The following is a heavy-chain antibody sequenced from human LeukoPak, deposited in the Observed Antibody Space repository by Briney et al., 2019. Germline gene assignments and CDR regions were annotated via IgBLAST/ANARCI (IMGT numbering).Heavy chain of an antibody. Sequence: GEALKISCKGSGYSFTSHWIAWVRQTPAGGLEWMGSISPAASDARYSPSFQRQVSISADKSITTAYMQWSSLKASDTAIYYCVIHEYSRTYIEWGQGTLVTVSS. D-gene: IGHD1-26*01. CDR3: VIHEYSRTYIE. J-gene: IGHJ4*02. CDR2: ISPAASDA. V-gene: IGHV5-51*01. CDR1: GYSFTSHW.